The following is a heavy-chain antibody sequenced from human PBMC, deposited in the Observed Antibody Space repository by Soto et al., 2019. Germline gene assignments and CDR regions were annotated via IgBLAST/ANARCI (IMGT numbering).Heavy chain of an antibody. CDR3: ARGGTMIVVVSSYYFDY. V-gene: IGHV4-34*01. D-gene: IGHD3-22*01. Sequence: PSETLSLTIAVYGGSFSGYYWSWIRQPPGKGLEWIGKINHSGSTDYNPSLKSRVTISVDTSKNQFSLKLSSVTAADTAVYYCARGGTMIVVVSSYYFDYWGQGTLVTVSS. CDR2: INHSGST. J-gene: IGHJ4*02. CDR1: GGSFSGYY.